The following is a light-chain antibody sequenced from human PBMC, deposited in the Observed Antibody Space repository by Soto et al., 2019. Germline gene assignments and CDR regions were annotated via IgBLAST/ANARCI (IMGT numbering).Light chain of an antibody. Sequence: MYQALFSVSAKKGVKVSXACGXFQPIRDYLNWYQQKPGKAPKILIYDASNLETGVTSRFSGSGSGTDFTFTISSLQPEDIATYYCKQYDNLLTALTLAGRTK. J-gene: IGKJ4*01. CDR2: DAS. V-gene: IGKV1-33*01. CDR3: KQYDNLLTALT. CDR1: QPIRDY.